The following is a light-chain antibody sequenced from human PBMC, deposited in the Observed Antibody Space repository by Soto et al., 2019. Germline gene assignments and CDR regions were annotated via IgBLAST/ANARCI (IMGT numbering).Light chain of an antibody. CDR3: KQSYRAVT. J-gene: IGKJ5*01. V-gene: IGKV1-39*01. CDR1: QRVSSY. Sequence: ESQMTHSTASMCEYFGYIVSVTCRASQRVSSYLNWYQQKPGKAPRLLIYAASHLQTGVPSRFRGTGSATHFTLTISSLQPEDFATYYCKQSYRAVTFEQGKRREIK. CDR2: AAS.